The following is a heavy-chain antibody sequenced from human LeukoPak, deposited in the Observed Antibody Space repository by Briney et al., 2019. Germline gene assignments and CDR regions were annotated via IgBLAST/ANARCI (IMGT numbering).Heavy chain of an antibody. CDR1: GGSISSSSYY. Sequence: SETLSLTCTVSGGSISSSSYYWGWIRQPPGKGLEWIGSIYYSGSTYYNPSLKSRVTISVDTSKNQFSLKLSSVTAADTAVYYCARIRGYGYGAVDYWGQGTLVTVSS. CDR3: ARIRGYGYGAVDY. J-gene: IGHJ4*02. CDR2: IYYSGST. V-gene: IGHV4-39*07. D-gene: IGHD5-18*01.